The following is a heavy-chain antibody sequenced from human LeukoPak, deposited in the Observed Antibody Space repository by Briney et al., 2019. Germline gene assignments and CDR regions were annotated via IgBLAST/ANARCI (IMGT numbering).Heavy chain of an antibody. Sequence: PSKTLSLTCTVSGGSISSYYWSWIRQPPGKGLEWIGYIYYSGSTNYNPSLKSRVTISVDTSKNQFSLKLSSVTAADTAVYYCARLGTGGTGVDYWGQGTLVTVSS. J-gene: IGHJ4*02. CDR2: IYYSGST. V-gene: IGHV4-59*08. D-gene: IGHD2-8*02. CDR1: GGSISSYY. CDR3: ARLGTGGTGVDY.